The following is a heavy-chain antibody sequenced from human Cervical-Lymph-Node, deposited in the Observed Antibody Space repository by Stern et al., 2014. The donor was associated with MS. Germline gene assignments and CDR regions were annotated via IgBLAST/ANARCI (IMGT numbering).Heavy chain of an antibody. Sequence: EVQLVESGGGLVQPGGSLRLSCAASGFTFSNYWMSWVRQTPGKGLEWVAHIMPDGSEQHHAGSLKARFTISRDNAKNSLYLHMNSLRVEDTAVYYCVRSGGSGDSYFDYWGQGTLVTVSS. D-gene: IGHD3-10*01. J-gene: IGHJ4*02. CDR3: VRSGGSGDSYFDY. CDR2: IMPDGSEQ. CDR1: GFTFSNYW. V-gene: IGHV3-7*01.